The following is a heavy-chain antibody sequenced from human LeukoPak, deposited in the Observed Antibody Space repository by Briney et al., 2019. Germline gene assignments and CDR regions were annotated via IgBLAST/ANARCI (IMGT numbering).Heavy chain of an antibody. CDR2: TSGSGGTT. CDR3: AKRAGYPNWFDP. Sequence: PGGSLRLSCAASGFTFSSYAMSWVRQAPGKGLEWVSGTSGSGGTTEYADSVKGRFTISRDNSKNTLYLQMNSLRAEDTAVYYCAKRAGYPNWFDPWGQGTLVTVSS. D-gene: IGHD5-24*01. V-gene: IGHV3-23*01. CDR1: GFTFSSYA. J-gene: IGHJ5*02.